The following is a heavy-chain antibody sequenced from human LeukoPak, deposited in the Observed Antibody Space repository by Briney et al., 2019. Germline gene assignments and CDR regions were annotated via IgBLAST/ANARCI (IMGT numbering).Heavy chain of an antibody. CDR3: ARNYCSSTSCHRGDFNS. V-gene: IGHV4-38-2*01. D-gene: IGHD2-2*01. Sequence: SETLSLTCAVSGYSMSSGFYWGWIRQPPGKGLEWIGIIYYTGSSYSSPSLKSRVTISVDTSKNQFSLKLSSVTAADTAVYYCARNYCSSTSCHRGDFNSWGQGTLVTVSS. J-gene: IGHJ4*02. CDR1: GYSMSSGFY. CDR2: IYYTGSS.